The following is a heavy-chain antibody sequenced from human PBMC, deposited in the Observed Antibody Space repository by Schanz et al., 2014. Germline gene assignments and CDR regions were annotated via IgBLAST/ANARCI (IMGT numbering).Heavy chain of an antibody. CDR1: GGTFTSYA. D-gene: IGHD3-16*01. CDR3: ATIGVNDYWRFGLDL. Sequence: QVQLVQSRAEVKKPGASVRVSCKASGGTFTSYAFSWVRQAPGQGLEWMGRIIPIVDITNYAQKFLGRVTITADKSTSTAYMELKSLRSADTAVYYCATIGVNDYWRFGLDLWGQGTTVTVSS. J-gene: IGHJ6*02. CDR2: IIPIVDIT. V-gene: IGHV1-69*09.